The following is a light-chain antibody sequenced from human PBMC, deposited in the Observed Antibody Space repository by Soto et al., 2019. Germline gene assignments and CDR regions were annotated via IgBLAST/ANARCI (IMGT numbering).Light chain of an antibody. J-gene: IGLJ3*02. CDR2: EVS. CDR1: SSDVGGYNY. Sequence: QSVLTQPASVSGSPGQSIVISCTGTSSDVGGYNYVSWYQQHPGKAPKLMISEVSNRPSGVSYRFSGSKSGNTASLTISGLQAEDEADYYCSSYTSSSTLVFGGGTQLTVL. V-gene: IGLV2-14*01. CDR3: SSYTSSSTLV.